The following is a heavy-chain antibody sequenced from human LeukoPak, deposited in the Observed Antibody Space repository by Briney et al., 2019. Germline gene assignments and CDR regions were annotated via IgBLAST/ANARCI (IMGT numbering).Heavy chain of an antibody. CDR1: GGTFSSYA. Sequence: SVKVSCKASGGTFSSYAISWVRQAPGQGLEWMGGIIPIFGTANYAQKFQGRVTITADESTSTAYTELSSLRSEDTAVYYCARPRGVVVPAAMPLTYYYYGMDVWGQGTTVTVSS. CDR2: IIPIFGTA. J-gene: IGHJ6*02. D-gene: IGHD2-2*01. V-gene: IGHV1-69*01. CDR3: ARPRGVVVPAAMPLTYYYYGMDV.